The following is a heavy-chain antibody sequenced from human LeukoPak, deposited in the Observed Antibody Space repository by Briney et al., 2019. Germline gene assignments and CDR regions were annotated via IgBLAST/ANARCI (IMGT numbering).Heavy chain of an antibody. CDR1: GFTFSSYW. Sequence: GGSLRLSCAASGFTFSSYWMHWVRQAPGKGLMWVSRMNGEGTTIDYADSVKGRFTVSRDYAKNTLFLQMNNLRTEDTALYFCATARNFRLEYWGQGSLVIVSA. J-gene: IGHJ4*02. CDR2: MNGEGTTI. V-gene: IGHV3-74*01. D-gene: IGHD1-7*01. CDR3: ATARNFRLEY.